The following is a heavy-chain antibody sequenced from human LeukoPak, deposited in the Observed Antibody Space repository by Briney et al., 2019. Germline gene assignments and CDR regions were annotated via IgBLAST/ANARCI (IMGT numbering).Heavy chain of an antibody. CDR3: ARHEVVVVPAAIGTFWFDP. CDR1: GGSISSSSYY. D-gene: IGHD2-2*02. V-gene: IGHV4-39*01. Sequence: PSETLSLTCTVSGGSISSSSYYWGWIRQPPGKGLEWIGSIYYSGSTYYNPSLKSRVTISVDTSKYQFSLKLSSVTAADTAVYYCARHEVVVVPAAIGTFWFDPWGQGTLVTVSS. J-gene: IGHJ5*02. CDR2: IYYSGST.